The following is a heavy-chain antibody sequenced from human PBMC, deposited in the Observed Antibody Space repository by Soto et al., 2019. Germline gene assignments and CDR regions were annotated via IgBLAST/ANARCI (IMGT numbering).Heavy chain of an antibody. CDR1: EFTFSSSW. J-gene: IGHJ1*01. CDR3: VTGWSEH. D-gene: IGHD2-15*01. CDR2: MNSDGSFI. Sequence: EVQLVESGGCLVPPGGSLRLSCVVSEFTFSSSWMHWVRQGPGKGLVWVSRMNSDGSFINYADSVKGRFTTSRDNARNMLYLQMNSLRADDTGLYYCVTGWSEHWGQGTLVTVSS. V-gene: IGHV3-74*01.